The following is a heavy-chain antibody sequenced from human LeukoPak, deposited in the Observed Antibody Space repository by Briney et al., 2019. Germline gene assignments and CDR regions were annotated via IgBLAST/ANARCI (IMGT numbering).Heavy chain of an antibody. CDR3: ARHGQKLGTDY. D-gene: IGHD7-27*01. J-gene: IGHJ4*02. Sequence: PSETLSLTCTVSGGSISSSSYYWGWIRQPPGKGLEWIGSIYYSGSTYYNPSLKSRVTISVDTSKNQFSLKLSSVTAADTAMYYCARHGQKLGTDYWGQGTLVTVSS. CDR2: IYYSGST. CDR1: GGSISSSSYY. V-gene: IGHV4-39*01.